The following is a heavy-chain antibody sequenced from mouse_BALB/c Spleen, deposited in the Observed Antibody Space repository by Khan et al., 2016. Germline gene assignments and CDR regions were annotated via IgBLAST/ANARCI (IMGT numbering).Heavy chain of an antibody. V-gene: IGHV4-1*02. D-gene: IGHD1-1*01. Sequence: EVQLVESGGGLVQPGGSLKLSCAASGFDFSRYWMSWVRQAPGKGLEWIGEINPDSSTINYTPSLKDKFIISRDNAKNTLYLQMSKVRSEVTAHNYCARAEYYGYFAYWGQGTLVTVSA. CDR1: GFDFSRYW. CDR3: ARAEYYGYFAY. J-gene: IGHJ3*01. CDR2: INPDSSTI.